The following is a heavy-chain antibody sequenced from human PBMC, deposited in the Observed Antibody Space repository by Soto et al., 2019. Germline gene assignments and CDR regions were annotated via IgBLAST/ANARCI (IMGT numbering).Heavy chain of an antibody. CDR3: AKDPQQLILDY. D-gene: IGHD6-13*01. J-gene: IGHJ4*02. Sequence: SETLSLTCTVSNGSVNNYYWNWIRQPPGKALEWVGSIYYRGSTNYNPSLKSRVTISVDTSKNQFSLIITSVTAADTAVYYCAKDPQQLILDYWGQGTLVTVSS. CDR2: IYYRGST. V-gene: IGHV4-59*02. CDR1: NGSVNNYY.